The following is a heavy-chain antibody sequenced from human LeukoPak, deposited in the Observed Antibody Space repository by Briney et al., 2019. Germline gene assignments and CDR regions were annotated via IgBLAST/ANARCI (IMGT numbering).Heavy chain of an antibody. D-gene: IGHD3-22*01. CDR3: ARDPDSSGPGVYFDY. J-gene: IGHJ4*02. CDR1: GFTFSSYS. V-gene: IGHV3-21*01. CDR2: ISSSSSYI. Sequence: GGSLRLSCAAPGFTFSSYSMNWVRQAPGKGLEWVPSISSSSSYIYYADSVKGRFTISRDNAKNSLYLQMNSLRAEDTAVYYCARDPDSSGPGVYFDYWGQGTLVTVSS.